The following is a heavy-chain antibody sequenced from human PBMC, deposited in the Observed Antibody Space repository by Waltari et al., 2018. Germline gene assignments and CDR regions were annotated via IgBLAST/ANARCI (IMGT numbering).Heavy chain of an antibody. CDR3: ATSGWYCFDY. V-gene: IGHV3-7*01. CDR1: GITISSFW. CDR2: IKQDGSEK. J-gene: IGHJ4*02. Sequence: EVQLVESGGGLVQPGGSLRLPCAAYGITISSFWMNWVRQTPGKVLEWVAGIKQDGSEKYYADSVKGRFTISRDNAKNSLCLQMNSLRAEDTAVYYCATSGWYCFDYWGQGTLVTVSS. D-gene: IGHD6-19*01.